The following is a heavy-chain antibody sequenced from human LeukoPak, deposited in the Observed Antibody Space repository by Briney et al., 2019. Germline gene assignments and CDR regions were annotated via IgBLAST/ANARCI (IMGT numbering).Heavy chain of an antibody. J-gene: IGHJ6*03. CDR1: GGTFSSYA. CDR3: ARGLGYCSSTSCLYYYYYMDV. Sequence: ASVKVSCKASGGTFSSYAISWVRQAPGQGLEWMGWISAYNGNTNYAQKLQGRVTMTTDTSTSTAYMELRSLRSDDTAVYYCARGLGYCSSTSCLYYYYYMDVWGKGTTVTVSS. V-gene: IGHV1-18*01. D-gene: IGHD2-2*01. CDR2: ISAYNGNT.